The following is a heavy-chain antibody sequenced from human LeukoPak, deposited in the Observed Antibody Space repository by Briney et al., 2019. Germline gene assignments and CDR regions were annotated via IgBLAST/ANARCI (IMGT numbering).Heavy chain of an antibody. D-gene: IGHD6-13*01. CDR2: INHSGST. CDR3: ARHNSLAAARYSQH. Sequence: SETLSLTCAVYGGSFSGYYWSWIRQPPGKGLEWIGEINHSGSTNYNPSLKSRVTISVDTSKNQFSLKLSSVTAADTAVYYCARHNSLAAARYSQHWGQGTLVTVSS. V-gene: IGHV4-34*01. J-gene: IGHJ1*01. CDR1: GGSFSGYY.